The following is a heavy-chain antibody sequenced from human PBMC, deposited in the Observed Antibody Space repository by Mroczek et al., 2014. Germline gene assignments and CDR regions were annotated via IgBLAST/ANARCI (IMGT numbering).Heavy chain of an antibody. Sequence: QVQLQQWGPGLVKPSQTLSLTCTVSGGSISSGGYYWSWIRQHPGKGLEWIGYIYYSGSTYYNPSLKSRVTISVDTSKNQFSLKLSSVTAADTAVYYCARVPSEQGYIVGATTVDYWGQGTLVTVSS. CDR2: IYYSGST. V-gene: IGHV4-31*03. CDR1: GGSISSGGYY. J-gene: IGHJ4*02. D-gene: IGHD1-26*01. CDR3: ARVPSEQGYIVGATTVDY.